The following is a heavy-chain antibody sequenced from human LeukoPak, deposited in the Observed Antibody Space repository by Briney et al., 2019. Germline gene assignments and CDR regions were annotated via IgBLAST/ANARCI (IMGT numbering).Heavy chain of an antibody. CDR2: ISSSSSYI. J-gene: IGHJ6*02. Sequence: GGSLRLSCAASGFTFSSYSMDWVRQAPGKGLEWVSSISSSSSYIYYADSVKGRFTISRDNAKNSLYLQMNSLRAEDTAVYYCARDLGAVAGNYYDMDGSGQGTTVTVSS. V-gene: IGHV3-21*01. CDR3: ARDLGAVAGNYYDMDG. CDR1: GFTFSSYS. D-gene: IGHD6-19*01.